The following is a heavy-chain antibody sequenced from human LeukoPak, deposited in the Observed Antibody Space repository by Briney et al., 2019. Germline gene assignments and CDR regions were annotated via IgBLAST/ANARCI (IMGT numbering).Heavy chain of an antibody. CDR2: ISHRGTT. V-gene: IGHV4-39*07. Sequence: SETLSLTCSVSGDSISLSFYYWGWIRQPPGKGLEWIGEISHRGTTNYNTSLKSRVTMSLDNSKNQFSLKVYSLIVADTAIYYCARHIGILGSRGFDYRGLGTLVTVSS. CDR3: ARHIGILGSRGFDY. J-gene: IGHJ4*02. D-gene: IGHD2-21*01. CDR1: GDSISLSFYY.